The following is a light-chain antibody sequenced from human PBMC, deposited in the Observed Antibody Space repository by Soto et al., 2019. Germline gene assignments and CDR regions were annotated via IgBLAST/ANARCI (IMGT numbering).Light chain of an antibody. J-gene: IGKJ1*01. CDR1: QGISNH. Sequence: DIQMTQSPSSLSASVGDRVTITCRASQGISNHLAWFQQKPGKAPKSLIYAASSLQSGVPSKFSGSRSGTDCTFTLSSLQPEDFATNYFQQYKSYQLTFGQGTKVEIK. V-gene: IGKV1-16*02. CDR2: AAS. CDR3: QQYKSYQLT.